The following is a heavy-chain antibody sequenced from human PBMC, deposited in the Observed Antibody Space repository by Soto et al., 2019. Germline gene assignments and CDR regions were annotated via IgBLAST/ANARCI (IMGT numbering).Heavy chain of an antibody. CDR1: GFTFSSYP. CDR2: ISGSGGST. V-gene: IGHV3-23*01. D-gene: IGHD6-19*01. J-gene: IGHJ1*01. Sequence: EVQLLESGGGLVQPGGSLRLSCAASGFTFSSYPMSWVRQAPGKGLEWVSAISGSGGSTYYADSVKGRFTISRDNSKNTLYLQMNILRAEDSALYYCAFRYSSLHWGKGTLVTVSS. CDR3: AFRYSSLH.